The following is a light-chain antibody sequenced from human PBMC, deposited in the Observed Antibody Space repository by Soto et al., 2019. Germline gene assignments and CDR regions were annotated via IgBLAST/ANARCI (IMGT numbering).Light chain of an antibody. V-gene: IGKV1-5*03. J-gene: IGKJ2*01. CDR3: QEYDDYLFT. CDR1: QSISSW. Sequence: DIQMTQSPSTLSASVGDRVTITCRASQSISSWLAWYQQKPGKAPKLLIYKASSFESGVPSRFSGSGSGTESTLTISLLYADDVVTYCRQEYDDYLFTFGPGTKLEIK. CDR2: KAS.